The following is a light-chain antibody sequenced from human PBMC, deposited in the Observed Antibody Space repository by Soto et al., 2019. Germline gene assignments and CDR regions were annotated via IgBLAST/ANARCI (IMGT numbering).Light chain of an antibody. CDR2: DAS. V-gene: IGKV1-33*01. CDR1: QDISNY. CDR3: QQYDNLWT. J-gene: IGKJ1*01. Sequence: DIQMTQSPSSLSASVGDRVTITCQASQDISNYLNWYQQKPGKAPKLLIYDASNLETGVPSSISGSGSCTDFTFTISSLQPEDIATYYCQQYDNLWTFGQGTKVEIK.